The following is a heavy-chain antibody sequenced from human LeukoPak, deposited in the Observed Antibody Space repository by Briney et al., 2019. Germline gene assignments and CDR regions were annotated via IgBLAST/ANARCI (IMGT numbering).Heavy chain of an antibody. D-gene: IGHD5/OR15-5a*01. V-gene: IGHV4-59*08. J-gene: IGHJ2*01. CDR3: ARLVLGYWYFDL. CDR1: GGSISSYY. CDR2: IYYSGST. Sequence: SETLSLTCTVSGGSISSYYWSWIRQPPGKGLEWIGYIYYSGSTNYNPSLKSRVTISVDTSKNQFSLKLSSVTAADTAVYYCARLVLGYWYFDLWGRGTLVTVSS.